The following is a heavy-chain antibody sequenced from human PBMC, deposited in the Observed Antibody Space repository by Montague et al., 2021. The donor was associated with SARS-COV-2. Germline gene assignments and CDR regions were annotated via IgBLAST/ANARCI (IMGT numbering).Heavy chain of an antibody. CDR3: ARIPVGSKYYFDF. CDR1: GDSVSSNIAT. V-gene: IGHV6-1*01. Sequence: AISGDSVSSNIATWNWIRQSPSRGLEWLGGTYYRSKWYNDYAESVKSRITIDPNTSKHQFSLHLNSVTPEDTAVYYCARIPVGSKYYFDFWGQGTLVTVSS. D-gene: IGHD2-2*01. CDR2: TYYRSKWYN. J-gene: IGHJ4*02.